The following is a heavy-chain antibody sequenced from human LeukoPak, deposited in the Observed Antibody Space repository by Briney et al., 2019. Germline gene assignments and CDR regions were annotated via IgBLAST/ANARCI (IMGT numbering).Heavy chain of an antibody. J-gene: IGHJ4*02. CDR1: GFSFSSYA. V-gene: IGHV3-23*01. CDR3: AKGPRERWLQGPFFYY. Sequence: GGSLRLSCAASGFSFSSYAMSWVRRAPGKGLEWVSAISENGGSTYYADSVKGRFTISRDNSKNTLYLQMNSLRAEDTAVYYCAKGPRERWLQGPFFYYWGQGTLVTVSS. D-gene: IGHD5-24*01. CDR2: ISENGGST.